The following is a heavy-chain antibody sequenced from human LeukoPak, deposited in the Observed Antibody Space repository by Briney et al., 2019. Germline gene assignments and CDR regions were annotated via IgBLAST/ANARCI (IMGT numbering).Heavy chain of an antibody. J-gene: IGHJ6*03. CDR1: GGSISTSNYY. CDR3: ARGDTAMAALYYYYYMDV. CDR2: IFYSGST. D-gene: IGHD5-18*01. V-gene: IGHV4-39*07. Sequence: SETLSLTCTVSGGSISTSNYYWGWIRQPPGKGLEWIGNIFYSGSTYYSPSLKSRVTISLDTSKNQFSLKLSSVTAADTAVYYCARGDTAMAALYYYYYMDVWGKGTTVTVSS.